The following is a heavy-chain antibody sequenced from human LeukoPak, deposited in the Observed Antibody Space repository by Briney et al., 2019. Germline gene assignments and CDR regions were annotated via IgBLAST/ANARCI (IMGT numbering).Heavy chain of an antibody. J-gene: IGHJ6*03. CDR2: IKEDGSEK. D-gene: IGHD1-26*01. CDR3: AGHSGGYFPYYYYMDV. Sequence: GGSLRLSCVVSGFTFSSHWMSWVRQAPGKGLEWVANIKEDGSEKYYVDSVKGRFTISRDNSKNTLYLQMNSLRAEDTAVYYCAGHSGGYFPYYYYMDVWGKGTTVTVSS. V-gene: IGHV3-7*03. CDR1: GFTFSSHW.